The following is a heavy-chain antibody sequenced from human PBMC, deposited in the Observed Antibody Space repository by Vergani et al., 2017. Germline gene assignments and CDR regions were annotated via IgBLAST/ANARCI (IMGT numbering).Heavy chain of an antibody. Sequence: QVQLVESGGGVVQPGRSLRLSCAASGFKFSDHYMSWIRQAPGKGLEWVSHISPGASTVSYTDSVTGRFTVSRDNDNTSLTLDMTTLRVEDTAVYYCAKHPGISTTRHYYAMDVWGQGTTVTVSS. J-gene: IGHJ6*02. V-gene: IGHV3-11*04. CDR1: GFKFSDHY. CDR3: AKHPGISTTRHYYAMDV. CDR2: ISPGASTV. D-gene: IGHD1-1*01.